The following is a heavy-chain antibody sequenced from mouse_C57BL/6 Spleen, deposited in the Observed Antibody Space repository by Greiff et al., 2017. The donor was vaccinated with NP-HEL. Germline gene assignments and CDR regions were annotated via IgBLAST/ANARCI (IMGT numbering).Heavy chain of an antibody. D-gene: IGHD1-1*01. V-gene: IGHV1-55*01. CDR3: ARRDYGSSLAWFAY. Sequence: VQLQQPGAELVKPGASVKMSCKASGYTFTSYWITWVKQRPGQGLEWIGDIYPGSGSTNYNEKFKSKATLTVDTSSSTAYMQLSSLTSEDSAVYYGARRDYGSSLAWFAYWGQGTLVTVSA. CDR1: GYTFTSYW. J-gene: IGHJ3*01. CDR2: IYPGSGST.